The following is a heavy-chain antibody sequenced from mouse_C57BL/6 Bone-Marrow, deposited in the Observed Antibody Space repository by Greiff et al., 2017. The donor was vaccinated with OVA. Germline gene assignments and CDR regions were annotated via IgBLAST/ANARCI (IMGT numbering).Heavy chain of an antibody. V-gene: IGHV3-6*01. CDR1: GYSITSGYY. CDR2: ISYDGSN. D-gene: IGHD3-2*02. CDR3: AREVDSSGPAWFAY. J-gene: IGHJ3*01. Sequence: EVQLVESGPGLVKPSQSLSLTCSVTGYSITSGYYWNWIRQFPGNKLEWMGYISYDGSNNYNPSLKNRISITRDTSKNQFFLKLNSVTTEDTATYYCAREVDSSGPAWFAYWGQGTLVTVSA.